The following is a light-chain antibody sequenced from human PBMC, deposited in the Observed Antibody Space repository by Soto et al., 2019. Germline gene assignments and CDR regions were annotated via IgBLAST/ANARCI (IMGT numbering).Light chain of an antibody. CDR2: GAS. J-gene: IGKJ4*01. V-gene: IGKV3-20*01. CDR3: HQYDYWPFT. CDR1: QSVSSSY. Sequence: EIVLTQSPGTLSLSPGARAPLSCRASQSVSSSYLAWYQQKPGQAPRLLIYGASSRATGIPDRFSGSGSGTEFTLTVSSLQSEDFALYFCHQYDYWPFTFGGGTKVDIK.